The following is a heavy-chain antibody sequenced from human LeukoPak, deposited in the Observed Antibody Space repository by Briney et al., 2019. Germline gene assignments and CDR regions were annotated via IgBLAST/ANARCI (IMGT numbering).Heavy chain of an antibody. J-gene: IGHJ4*02. CDR1: GGSISNYY. D-gene: IGHD3-22*01. CDR2: IYTSGST. Sequence: PSETLSLTCTVSGGSISNYYWSWIRQPAGKGLEWIGRIYTSGSTNYNPSLKSRVTMSVDTSKNQFSLKLSSVTAADTAVYYCARRGSGYRIYYFDYWGQGTLVTVSS. CDR3: ARRGSGYRIYYFDY. V-gene: IGHV4-4*07.